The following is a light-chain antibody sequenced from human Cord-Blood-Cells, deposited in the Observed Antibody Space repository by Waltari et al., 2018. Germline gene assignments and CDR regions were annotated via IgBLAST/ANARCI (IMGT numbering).Light chain of an antibody. CDR3: CSYAGSSTWV. CDR1: SSAVGGDNL. Sequence: QSALTQPASVSGSPRQSITISCTGTSSAVGGDNLVSWYHQHPGKAPNLMIYEVSKRPSGVSNRFSGSKAGNTASLTISGLQAEDEADYYCCSYAGSSTWVFGGGTKLTVL. CDR2: EVS. V-gene: IGLV2-23*02. J-gene: IGLJ3*02.